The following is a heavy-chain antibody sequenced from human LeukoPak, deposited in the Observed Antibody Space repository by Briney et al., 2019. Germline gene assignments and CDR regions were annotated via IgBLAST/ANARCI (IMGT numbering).Heavy chain of an antibody. D-gene: IGHD6-13*01. CDR1: GYSFTSYW. CDR2: IYPGDSDT. J-gene: IGHJ6*02. Sequence: GESLKISCKGSGYSFTSYWIGWVRQMPGKGLEWMGIIYPGDSDTRYSTSFQGQVTISADKSISTAYLQWSSLKASDTAMYYCARRGRIAAAGTNYYYGMDVWGQGTTVTVSS. V-gene: IGHV5-51*01. CDR3: ARRGRIAAAGTNYYYGMDV.